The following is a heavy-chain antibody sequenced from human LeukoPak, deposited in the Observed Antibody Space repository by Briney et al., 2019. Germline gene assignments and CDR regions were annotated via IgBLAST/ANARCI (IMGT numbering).Heavy chain of an antibody. CDR3: ASDTSGYSYGFAWFDP. J-gene: IGHJ5*02. V-gene: IGHV5-10-1*01. D-gene: IGHD5-18*01. Sequence: GESLKISCKGSGYGFTSYWISWVRQMPGKGLEWMGRIDPSDSYTNYSPSFQGHVTISADKSISTAYLQWSSLEASDTAMYYCASDTSGYSYGFAWFDPWGQGTLVTVSS. CDR2: IDPSDSYT. CDR1: GYGFTSYW.